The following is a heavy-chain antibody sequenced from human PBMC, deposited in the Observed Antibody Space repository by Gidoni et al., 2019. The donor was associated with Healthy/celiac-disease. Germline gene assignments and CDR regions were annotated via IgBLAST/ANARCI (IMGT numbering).Heavy chain of an antibody. CDR3: ARDGRSGSFYYYYYGMDV. Sequence: EVQLVESGGGLVKPGGSLRLSCAASGFTFSSYSMNWVRQAPGKGLEWVSSISSSSSYIYYADSVKGRFTISRDNAKNSLYLQMNSLRAEDTAVYYCARDGRSGSFYYYYYGMDVWGQGTTVTVSS. CDR1: GFTFSSYS. J-gene: IGHJ6*02. CDR2: ISSSSSYI. V-gene: IGHV3-21*01. D-gene: IGHD1-26*01.